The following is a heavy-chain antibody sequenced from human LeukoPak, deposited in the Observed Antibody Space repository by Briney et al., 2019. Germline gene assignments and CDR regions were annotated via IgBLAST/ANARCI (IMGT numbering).Heavy chain of an antibody. D-gene: IGHD7-27*01. V-gene: IGHV3-21*01. CDR1: GFTFSSYS. J-gene: IGHJ3*02. Sequence: GGSLRLSCAASGFTFSSYSMNWVRQAPGKGLEWVSSISSSSSHIYYADSVKGRFTISRDNAKNSLYLQMNSLRAEDTAVYYCARANWGSVFDIWGQGTMVTVSS. CDR3: ARANWGSVFDI. CDR2: ISSSSSHI.